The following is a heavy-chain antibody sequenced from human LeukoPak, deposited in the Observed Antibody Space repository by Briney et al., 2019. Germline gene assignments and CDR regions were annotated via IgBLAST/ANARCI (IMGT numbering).Heavy chain of an antibody. CDR2: ISYHESNK. V-gene: IGHV3-30-3*01. D-gene: IGHD3-3*01. CDR3: ARNVESAYYDFGDGMDV. CDR1: GFTFSSYS. J-gene: IGHJ6*02. Sequence: GGSLRLSCTASGFTFSSYSLYWVRQAPGKGLECVAVISYHESNKYYADSVKGRFTISRDNSKDTLFLQMNSLRAEDTAVYYCARNVESAYYDFGDGMDVWGQGTTVTVSS.